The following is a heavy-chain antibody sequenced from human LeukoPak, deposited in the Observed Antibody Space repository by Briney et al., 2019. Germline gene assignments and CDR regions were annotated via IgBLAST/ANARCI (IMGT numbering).Heavy chain of an antibody. CDR3: ARDLSSGYDGNWFDP. Sequence: ASVKVSCKVSGYTFTDYYMHWVRQAPGQGLEWMGIINPSGGSTSYAQKFQGRVTMTRDTSTSTVYMELSSLRSEDTAVYYCARDLSSGYDGNWFDPWGQGTLVTVSS. CDR1: GYTFTDYY. D-gene: IGHD5-12*01. V-gene: IGHV1-46*01. CDR2: INPSGGST. J-gene: IGHJ5*02.